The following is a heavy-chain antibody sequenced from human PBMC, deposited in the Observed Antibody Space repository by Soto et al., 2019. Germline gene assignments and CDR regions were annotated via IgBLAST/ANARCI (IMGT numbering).Heavy chain of an antibody. CDR1: GYTLTELS. Sequence: AASVKVSCKVSGYTLTELSMHWVRQAPGKGLEWMGGFDPEDGETIYAQKFQGRVTMTEDTSTDTAYMELSSLRSEDTAVYYCATRSVQVVVLEGFFDIWGQGTMVTVSS. V-gene: IGHV1-24*01. CDR3: ATRSVQVVVLEGFFDI. D-gene: IGHD2-2*01. CDR2: FDPEDGET. J-gene: IGHJ3*02.